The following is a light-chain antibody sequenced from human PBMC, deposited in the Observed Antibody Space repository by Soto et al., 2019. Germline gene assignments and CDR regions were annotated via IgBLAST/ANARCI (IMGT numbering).Light chain of an antibody. J-gene: IGLJ1*01. V-gene: IGLV2-14*01. CDR1: SSDVGDYNY. CDR2: DVS. CDR3: SSYTSSSTLV. Sequence: QSVLTQPASVSGSPGQSITISCTGTSSDVGDYNYVSWYQQHPGKAPKVMIYDVSNRPSGVSNRFSGSKSGNTASLTISGLPDEDEADYYCSSYTSSSTLVFGTGTKLTVL.